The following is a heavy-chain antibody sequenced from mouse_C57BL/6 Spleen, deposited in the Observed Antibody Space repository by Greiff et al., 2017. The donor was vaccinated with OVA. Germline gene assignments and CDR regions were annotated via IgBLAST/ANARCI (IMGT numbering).Heavy chain of an antibody. D-gene: IGHD4-1*02. J-gene: IGHJ4*01. CDR2: IRSGSITI. CDR3: ASPNWEYAMDY. Sequence: VESGGGLVKPGGSLKLSCAASGFTFSDYGMHWVRQAPEKGLEWVAYIRSGSITIYYADTVKGRFTISRDNAKNTLFLQMTSMRAEDTAMYYCASPNWEYAMDYWGQGTSVTVSS. V-gene: IGHV5-17*01. CDR1: GFTFSDYG.